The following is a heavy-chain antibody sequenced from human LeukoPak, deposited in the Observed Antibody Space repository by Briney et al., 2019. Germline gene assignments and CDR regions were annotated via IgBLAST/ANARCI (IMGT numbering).Heavy chain of an antibody. CDR3: ARGRSTGYPYYFEY. CDR1: GYTFTSYD. D-gene: IGHD5-12*01. J-gene: IGHJ4*02. Sequence: ASVKVSYKASGYTFTSYDINWVRQATGQGREWMGWMNPNSGSTGYAQKFQGRDTITRNTSISTAYMELSGLRSEDKAVYYCARGRSTGYPYYFEYWGQGTLVTVSS. V-gene: IGHV1-8*03. CDR2: MNPNSGST.